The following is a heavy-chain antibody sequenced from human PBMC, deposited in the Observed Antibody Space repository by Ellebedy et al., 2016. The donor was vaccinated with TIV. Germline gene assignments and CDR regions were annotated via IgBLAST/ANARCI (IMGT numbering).Heavy chain of an antibody. CDR1: GYTLTELS. Sequence: ASVKVSCXVSGYTLTELSMHWVRQAPGKGLEWMGGFDPEDGEMYYGKKFQGRVTMTEDTSTDTAYMELSSLRSEDTAVYYCTTDLKGAPEPDCWGQGTLVTVSS. CDR2: FDPEDGEM. V-gene: IGHV1-24*01. CDR3: TTDLKGAPEPDC. J-gene: IGHJ4*02.